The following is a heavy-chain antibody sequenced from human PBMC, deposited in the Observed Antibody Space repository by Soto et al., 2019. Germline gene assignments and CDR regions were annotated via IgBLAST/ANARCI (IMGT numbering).Heavy chain of an antibody. CDR1: GFTFGSYA. J-gene: IGHJ5*02. CDR2: ISGRGGST. V-gene: IGHV3-23*01. Sequence: LRLSCAASGFTFGSYAMSWVRPATGKGVEWVSAISGRGGSTYYADSVKGRFTISRDNSTNTLYLQMNSLRAEDTAVYYCAKRRGNNWFDPWGQGTRVTASS. CDR3: AKRRGNNWFDP.